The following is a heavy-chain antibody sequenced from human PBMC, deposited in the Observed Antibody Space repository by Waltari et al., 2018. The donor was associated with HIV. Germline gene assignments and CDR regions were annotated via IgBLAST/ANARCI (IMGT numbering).Heavy chain of an antibody. J-gene: IGHJ1*01. CDR1: GASMRRKHYY. V-gene: IGHV4-39*01. CDR2: IYYTGDT. D-gene: IGHD3-9*01. CDR3: ARQHAYTSDWFSQASFFNY. Sequence: LQLKESGPGLVKPSDTLSLTCAVPGASMRRKHYYWTWIRQSPGERLEWIATIYYTGDTYFVPSLKNRTSISVDSSKNLLSLSLASVTAADTAIYYCARQHAYTSDWFSQASFFNYWGPGTLVTVSS.